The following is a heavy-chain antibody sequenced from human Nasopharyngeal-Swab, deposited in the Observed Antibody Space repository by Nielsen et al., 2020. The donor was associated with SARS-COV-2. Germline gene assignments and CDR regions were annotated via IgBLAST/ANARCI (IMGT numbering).Heavy chain of an antibody. V-gene: IGHV3-9*01. J-gene: IGHJ6*03. CDR1: GFSFNEYA. CDR2: ISRDSGSI. D-gene: IGHD6-19*01. CDR3: ARVSSGWDYHYYYMDV. Sequence: SLKISCAASGFSFNEYAMYWVRQAPGKGLEWVSGISRDSGSIDYVDSVKGRFTISRDNAKSSLYLQMNSLRGEDTAVYYCARVSSGWDYHYYYMDVWGKGTTVTVSS.